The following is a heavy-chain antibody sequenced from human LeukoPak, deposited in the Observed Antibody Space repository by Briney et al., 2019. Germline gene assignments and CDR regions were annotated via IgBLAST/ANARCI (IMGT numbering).Heavy chain of an antibody. V-gene: IGHV3-48*03. D-gene: IGHD3-10*01. CDR2: ISSSSSGITI. J-gene: IGHJ3*02. CDR1: GFTFSSYE. CDR3: ARVLLWFGNDAFDI. Sequence: GGSLRLSCAASGFTFSSYEMNWVRQAPGKGLEWVSYISSSSSGITIYYADSVKGRFTISRDNAKNSLYLQMNSLRAEDTAVYYCARVLLWFGNDAFDIWGQGTMVTVSS.